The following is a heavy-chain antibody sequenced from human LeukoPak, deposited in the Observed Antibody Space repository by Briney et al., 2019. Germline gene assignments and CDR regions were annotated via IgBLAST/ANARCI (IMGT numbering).Heavy chain of an antibody. CDR3: ARSAVAGTGAADY. V-gene: IGHV1-2*02. CDR2: INPNSGGT. J-gene: IGHJ4*02. D-gene: IGHD6-19*01. CDR1: GYTFTGYY. Sequence: GASVKVSCKASGYTFTGYYMHWVRQAPGQGLEWMGWINPNSGGTNYAQKFQGRVTMTRDTSISTAYMELSRLRSDDTAVYYCARSAVAGTGAADYWGQGTLVTVSS.